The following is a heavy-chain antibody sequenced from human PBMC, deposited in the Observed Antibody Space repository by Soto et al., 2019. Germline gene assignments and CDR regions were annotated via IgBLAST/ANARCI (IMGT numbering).Heavy chain of an antibody. CDR3: ATSYSRGDWYYYYYGMDV. Sequence: PGESLKISCKGSGYSFTSYWIGWVRQMPGKGLEWMGIIYPGDSDTRYSPSFQGQVTISADKSISTAYLQWSSLRASDTAMYYCATSYSRGDWYYYYYGMDVWGQGTTVTVSS. CDR1: GYSFTSYW. J-gene: IGHJ6*02. V-gene: IGHV5-51*01. CDR2: IYPGDSDT. D-gene: IGHD3-16*01.